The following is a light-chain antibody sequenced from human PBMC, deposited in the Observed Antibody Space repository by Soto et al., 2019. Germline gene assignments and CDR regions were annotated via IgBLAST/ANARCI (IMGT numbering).Light chain of an antibody. CDR2: DVT. Sequence: QSVLTQPASVSASPGQSVTISCTGTTSDIGVYNYVSWYQQHPGKAPKLMIYDVTNRPSGVSNRFSGSKAGNKASLTISGRQAEDEADYYCSSYAGSGTFEIFGGGTQLTVL. V-gene: IGLV2-14*01. J-gene: IGLJ2*01. CDR3: SSYAGSGTFEI. CDR1: TSDIGVYNY.